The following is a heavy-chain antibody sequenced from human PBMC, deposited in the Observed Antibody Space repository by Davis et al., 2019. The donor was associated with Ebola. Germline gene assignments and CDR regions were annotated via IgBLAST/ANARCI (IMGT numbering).Heavy chain of an antibody. CDR1: GYTFTSYY. V-gene: IGHV1-46*01. CDR2: INPSGGST. CDR3: ARDLNYDFWSGPGLGYYYGMDV. D-gene: IGHD3-3*01. Sequence: AASVKVSCKASGYTFTSYYMHWVRQAPGQGLEWMGIINPSGGSTSYAQKFQGRVTMTRDTSTSTVYMELSSLRSEDTAVYYCARDLNYDFWSGPGLGYYYGMDVWGQGTTVTVSS. J-gene: IGHJ6*02.